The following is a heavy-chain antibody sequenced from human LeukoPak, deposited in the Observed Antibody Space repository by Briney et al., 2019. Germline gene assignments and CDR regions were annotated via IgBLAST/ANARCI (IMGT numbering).Heavy chain of an antibody. CDR3: VNLYSGNY. D-gene: IGHD6-13*01. Sequence: PGGSLRLSCAASGFPLSGYAMSWVRQAPGKGLEWVSGISGGGGSTFYADSVKGRFTISRDNSKNTLYLQMNSLRAEDTAVYYCVNLYSGNYWGQGTLVTVSS. J-gene: IGHJ4*02. CDR2: ISGGGGST. V-gene: IGHV3-23*01. CDR1: GFPLSGYA.